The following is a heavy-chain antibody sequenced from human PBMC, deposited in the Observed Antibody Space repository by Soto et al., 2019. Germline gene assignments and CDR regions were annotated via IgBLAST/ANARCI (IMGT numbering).Heavy chain of an antibody. CDR1: GGSISSSSYY. V-gene: IGHV4-39*01. D-gene: IGHD3-9*01. CDR3: ARLYYDILTGYLYYFDY. J-gene: IGHJ4*02. CDR2: IYYSGST. Sequence: QLQLQESGPGLVKPSETLSLTCTVSGGSISSSSYYWGWIRQPPGKGLEGIGSIYYSGSTYYNPSLKSLVTIAVDTSKNQFSLKLSSVTAADTAVYYCARLYYDILTGYLYYFDYWGQGTLVTVSS.